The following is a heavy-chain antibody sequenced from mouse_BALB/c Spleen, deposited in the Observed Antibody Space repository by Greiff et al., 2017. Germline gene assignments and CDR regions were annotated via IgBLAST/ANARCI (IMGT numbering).Heavy chain of an antibody. CDR2: IYPGNSDT. CDR1: GYTFTSYW. CDR3: TREDYDYHYFDY. J-gene: IGHJ2*01. Sequence: VQLQQSGAELVKPGASVKLSCKASGYTFTSYWMHWVKQRPGQGLEWIGAIYPGNSDTSYNQKFKGKAKLTAVTSASTAYMELSSLTNEDSAVYYCTREDYDYHYFDYWGQGTTLTVSS. V-gene: IGHV1-5*01. D-gene: IGHD2-4*01.